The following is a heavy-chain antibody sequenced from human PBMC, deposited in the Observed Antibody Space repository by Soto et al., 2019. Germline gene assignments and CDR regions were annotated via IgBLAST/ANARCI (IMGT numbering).Heavy chain of an antibody. CDR1: GYSFTSYW. CDR2: IYPGDSDT. CDR3: ARRVGSAYYYYGMDV. Sequence: GESLKISCKGSGYSFTSYWIGWVRQMPGKGLEWMGIIYPGDSDTRYSPSFQGQVTISADKSISTAYLQWSSLKASDTAMYYCARRVGSAYYYYGMDVWGQGTTVTVSS. J-gene: IGHJ6*02. V-gene: IGHV5-51*01. D-gene: IGHD1-26*01.